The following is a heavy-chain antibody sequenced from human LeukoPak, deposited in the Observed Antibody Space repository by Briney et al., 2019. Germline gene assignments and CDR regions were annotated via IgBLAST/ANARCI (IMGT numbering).Heavy chain of an antibody. CDR2: ITCSGDIT. Sequence: GGSLRLSCAASGFILRNYAMSWIRQAPGKRLDSVSPITCSGDITYYADSVKVRFTISRDNPKNTLYVEMNTLRAEDTAVYYCAKWGAFDILTGYYVPDFWGQGTLVTVSS. CDR1: GFILRNYA. D-gene: IGHD3-9*01. V-gene: IGHV3-23*01. CDR3: AKWGAFDILTGYYVPDF. J-gene: IGHJ4*02.